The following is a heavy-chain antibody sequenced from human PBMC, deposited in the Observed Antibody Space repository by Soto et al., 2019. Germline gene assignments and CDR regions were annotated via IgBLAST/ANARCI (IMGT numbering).Heavy chain of an antibody. V-gene: IGHV4-30-4*01. D-gene: IGHD1-1*01. CDR2: IYYSGST. CDR1: GGSISSGDYY. Sequence: SETLSLTCTVSGGSISSGDYYWSWIRQPPGKGLEWIGYIYYSGSTYYNPSLKSRVTISVDTSKNQFSLKLSSVTAADTAVYYCARGELERQGYYYGMDVWGQGTTVTVSS. J-gene: IGHJ6*02. CDR3: ARGELERQGYYYGMDV.